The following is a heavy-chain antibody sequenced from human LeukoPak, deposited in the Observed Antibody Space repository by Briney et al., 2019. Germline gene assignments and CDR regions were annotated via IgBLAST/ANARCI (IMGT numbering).Heavy chain of an antibody. CDR3: ARAIRGLAWRGVIFDY. D-gene: IGHD3-16*02. Sequence: SETLSLTCTVSGGSMSSYYWSWIRQPPGKGLEWIGYIYYSGSTNYNPSLKSRVTISVDTSKKQFSLKLSSVPAADTAVYYCARAIRGLAWRGVIFDYWGQGTPVTVYS. CDR1: GGSMSSYY. J-gene: IGHJ4*02. CDR2: IYYSGST. V-gene: IGHV4-59*01.